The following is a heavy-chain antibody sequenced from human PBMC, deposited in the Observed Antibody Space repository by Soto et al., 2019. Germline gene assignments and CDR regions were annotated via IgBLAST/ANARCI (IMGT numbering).Heavy chain of an antibody. Sequence: QVHLEQSGAEVREPGASVQVSCNTSGYTFTSYGVTWLRQAPGQGLEWMGWISPYIGDTNYAEKCQGRVTMNTDTSTLSAYMELRRLTSDDTATYYCARETAYCSGRTCYTAFDGWGQGKVVTVSS. V-gene: IGHV1-18*01. CDR1: GYTFTSYG. CDR3: ARETAYCSGRTCYTAFDG. J-gene: IGHJ3*01. D-gene: IGHD2-15*01. CDR2: ISPYIGDT.